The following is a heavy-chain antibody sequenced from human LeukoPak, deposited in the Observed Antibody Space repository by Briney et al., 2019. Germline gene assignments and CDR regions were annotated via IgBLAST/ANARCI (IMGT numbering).Heavy chain of an antibody. CDR3: ARAAYYYDSSGYRYWYFDL. CDR1: GGSISNYY. D-gene: IGHD3-22*01. CDR2: IYYSGST. Sequence: SETLSLTCTVSGGSISNYYWSWIRQHPGKGLEWIGYIYYSGSTYYNPSLKSRVTISVDTSKNQFSLKLSSVTAADTAVYYCARAAYYYDSSGYRYWYFDLWGRGTLVTVSS. J-gene: IGHJ2*01. V-gene: IGHV4-59*06.